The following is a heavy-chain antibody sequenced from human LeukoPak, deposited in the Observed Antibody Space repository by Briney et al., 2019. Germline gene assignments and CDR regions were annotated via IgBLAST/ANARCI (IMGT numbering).Heavy chain of an antibody. V-gene: IGHV3-23*01. CDR3: AKDGAWLRFDD. D-gene: IGHD5-12*01. Sequence: PGGSLRLSCTASGFPFSSYAMSWVRLAPGKGLEWVSGISPGGPTYYAGSVKGRFTISRDDSKNTLYLQMRNLRADDTAVYYCAKDGAWLRFDDWGQGILVTVSS. CDR2: ISPGGPT. J-gene: IGHJ4*02. CDR1: GFPFSSYA.